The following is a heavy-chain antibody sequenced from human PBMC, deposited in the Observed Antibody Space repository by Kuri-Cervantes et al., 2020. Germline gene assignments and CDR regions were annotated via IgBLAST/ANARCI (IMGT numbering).Heavy chain of an antibody. J-gene: IGHJ4*02. CDR2: INAGNGNT. Sequence: GGSLRLSCKASGYTFTSYAMHWVRQAPGQRLEWMGWINAGNGNTKYSQKFQGRVTITRDTSTSTFYMEVSSLRSEDTAVYYCARDIGGNGYNYVDYWGQGTLVTVSS. CDR1: GYTFTSYA. D-gene: IGHD5-24*01. V-gene: IGHV1-3*01. CDR3: ARDIGGNGYNYVDY.